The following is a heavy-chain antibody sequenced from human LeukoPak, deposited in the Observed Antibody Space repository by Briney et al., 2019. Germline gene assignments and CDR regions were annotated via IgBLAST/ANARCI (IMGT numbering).Heavy chain of an antibody. V-gene: IGHV3-21*01. Sequence: GGSLRLSCAASGFTFSSYSMNWVRQAPGKGLEWVSSISSSSSYIYYADSVKGRFTISRDNAKNSLYLQMNSLRAEDTAVYYCARDQAAAVPWYYYYGMDVWGQGTTVTVPS. CDR2: ISSSSSYI. D-gene: IGHD6-13*01. CDR3: ARDQAAAVPWYYYYGMDV. J-gene: IGHJ6*02. CDR1: GFTFSSYS.